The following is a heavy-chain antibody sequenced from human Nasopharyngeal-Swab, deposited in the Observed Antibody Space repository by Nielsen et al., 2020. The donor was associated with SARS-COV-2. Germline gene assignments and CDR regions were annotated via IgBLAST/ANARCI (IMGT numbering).Heavy chain of an antibody. V-gene: IGHV1-58*01. CDR3: ATDSSGYHDAFDI. J-gene: IGHJ3*02. D-gene: IGHD3-22*01. Sequence: VGHAPGQRLEWIGWIVVGSGNTNYAQKFQERVTITRDMSTSTAYMELSSLRSEDTAVYYCATDSSGYHDAFDIWGQGTMVTVSS. CDR2: IVVGSGNT.